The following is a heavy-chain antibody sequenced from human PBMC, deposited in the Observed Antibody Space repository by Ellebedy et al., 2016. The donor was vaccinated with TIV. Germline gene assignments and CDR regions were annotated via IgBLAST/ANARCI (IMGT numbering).Heavy chain of an antibody. Sequence: ASVKVSCKASGYNFTSYAMNWVRQAPGQGLEWMGWINTNTGNPTYAQGFTGRFVFSLDTSVSTAYLQISSLKAEDTAVYYCARDSRYNWNDWDYYHMDVWGRGTTVTVSS. J-gene: IGHJ6*03. V-gene: IGHV7-4-1*02. D-gene: IGHD1-1*01. CDR2: INTNTGNP. CDR3: ARDSRYNWNDWDYYHMDV. CDR1: GYNFTSYA.